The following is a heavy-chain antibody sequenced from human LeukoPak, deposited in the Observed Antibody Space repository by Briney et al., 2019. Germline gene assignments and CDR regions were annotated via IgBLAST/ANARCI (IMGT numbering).Heavy chain of an antibody. CDR1: GFTVSSNY. CDR3: ARGRSLDY. CDR2: ISSSSSYI. D-gene: IGHD1-26*01. J-gene: IGHJ4*02. V-gene: IGHV3-21*01. Sequence: PGGSLRLSCAASGFTVSSNYMSWVRQAPGKGLEWVSSISSSSSYIYYADSVKGRFTISRDNAKNSLYLQMNSLRAEDTAVYYCARGRSLDYWGQGTLVTVSS.